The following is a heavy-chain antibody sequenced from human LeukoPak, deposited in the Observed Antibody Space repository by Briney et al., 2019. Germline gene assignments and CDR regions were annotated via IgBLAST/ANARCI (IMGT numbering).Heavy chain of an antibody. CDR2: ISSSSSYT. Sequence: GGSLRLSCAASGFTFSDYYMSWIRQAPGKGLEWVSYISSSSSYTNYADSVKGRFTISRDNAKNSLYLQMNSLRAEDAAVYYCASPSIAVAGRGGDAFDIWGQGTMVTVSS. D-gene: IGHD6-19*01. J-gene: IGHJ3*02. CDR3: ASPSIAVAGRGGDAFDI. V-gene: IGHV3-11*06. CDR1: GFTFSDYY.